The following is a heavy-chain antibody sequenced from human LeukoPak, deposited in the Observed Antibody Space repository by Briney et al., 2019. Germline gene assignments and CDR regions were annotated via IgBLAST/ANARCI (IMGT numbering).Heavy chain of an antibody. D-gene: IGHD6-13*01. CDR1: GFTFSSYE. CDR3: ARGIAAAVWD. V-gene: IGHV3-48*03. Sequence: PGGSLRLSCAASGFTFSSYEMNWVRQAPGKGLEWVSYISSSGSTIYYADSVKGRFTISRDNAKNSLYLQMNSLRAEDTAVYHCARGIAAAVWDWGQGTLVTVSS. J-gene: IGHJ4*02. CDR2: ISSSGSTI.